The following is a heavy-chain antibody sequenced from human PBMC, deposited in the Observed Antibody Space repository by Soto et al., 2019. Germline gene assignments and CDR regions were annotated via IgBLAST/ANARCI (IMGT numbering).Heavy chain of an antibody. CDR2: ISDGGTTI. CDR1: GFIFSAYE. CDR3: VKDDCTGGTCFDAFDL. D-gene: IGHD2-8*02. V-gene: IGHV3-48*03. J-gene: IGHJ3*01. Sequence: EAELVESGGGLVQPGGSLTLSCAASGFIFSAYEVDWVRQAPGRGPEGISYISDGGTTIYYAASVKGRFTISRDDAKKSLYLDMNNMRVDDTAIYFCVKDDCTGGTCFDAFDLWGQGTVVTVSS.